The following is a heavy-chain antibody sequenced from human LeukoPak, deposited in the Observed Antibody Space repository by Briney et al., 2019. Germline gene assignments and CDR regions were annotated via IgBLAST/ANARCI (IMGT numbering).Heavy chain of an antibody. V-gene: IGHV1-69*01. Sequence: ASAKISCKASIRSVRSRAGRGGRPGRGPGHERKGGIIPIFGTANYAQKFQGRVTITADESTSTAYMELSSLRSEDTAVYYCARGDILTGDPSGDDAFDIWGQGTMVTVS. CDR2: IIPIFGTA. J-gene: IGHJ3*02. CDR1: IRSVRSRA. D-gene: IGHD3-9*01. CDR3: ARGDILTGDPSGDDAFDI.